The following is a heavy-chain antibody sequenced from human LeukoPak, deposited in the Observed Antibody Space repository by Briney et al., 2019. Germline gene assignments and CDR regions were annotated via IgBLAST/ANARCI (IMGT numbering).Heavy chain of an antibody. Sequence: SVKVSCKASGGTFSSYAISWVRQAPEQGLEWMGRIIPIFGIANYAQKFQGRVTITADKSTSTAYMELSSLRSEDTAVYYCARDWNDEKGKLGHYFDYWGQGTLVTVSS. CDR1: GGTFSSYA. D-gene: IGHD1-1*01. J-gene: IGHJ4*02. CDR2: IIPIFGIA. V-gene: IGHV1-69*04. CDR3: ARDWNDEKGKLGHYFDY.